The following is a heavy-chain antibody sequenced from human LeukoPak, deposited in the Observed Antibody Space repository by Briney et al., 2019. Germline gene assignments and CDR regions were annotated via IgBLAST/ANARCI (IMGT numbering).Heavy chain of an antibody. CDR1: GYTFTSYG. D-gene: IGHD3-10*01. CDR2: VSAYNGNT. J-gene: IGHJ4*02. CDR3: ARDGGGFGELPFDY. V-gene: IGHV1-18*01. Sequence: ASVKVSCKASGYTFTSYGISWVRQAPGQGLEWMGWVSAYNGNTNYAQKLQGRVTMTTDTSASTAYMELRSLRSDDTAVYYCARDGGGFGELPFDYWGQGTLVTVSS.